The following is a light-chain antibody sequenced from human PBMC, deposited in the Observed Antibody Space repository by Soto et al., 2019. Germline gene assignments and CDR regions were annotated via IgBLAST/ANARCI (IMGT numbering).Light chain of an antibody. CDR3: QKYSSVIT. CDR1: QGISNF. CDR2: AAS. V-gene: IGKV1-27*01. J-gene: IGKJ5*01. Sequence: DIQMTQSPSSLSTSVGDRVTITCRASQGISNFLAWYQQKPGKVPKLLIYAASTLKSGVPSRFSGSGSGTDFTLTITSLQPEDVATYYCQKYSSVITFGQGTQLEIK.